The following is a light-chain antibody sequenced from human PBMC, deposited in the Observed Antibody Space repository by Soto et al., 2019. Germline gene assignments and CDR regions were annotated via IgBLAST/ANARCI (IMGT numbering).Light chain of an antibody. V-gene: IGKV3-20*01. Sequence: EIVLTQSPGTLSLSPGEGATVSCRVSQSINSKSLVWYQRKSGQALRLLIYNTSSRATGIPDRFSGSGSGTDFTLSISSLEPEDFAVYYCQHYGGSFIFGPATKWISN. J-gene: IGKJ3*01. CDR2: NTS. CDR3: QHYGGSFI. CDR1: QSINSKS.